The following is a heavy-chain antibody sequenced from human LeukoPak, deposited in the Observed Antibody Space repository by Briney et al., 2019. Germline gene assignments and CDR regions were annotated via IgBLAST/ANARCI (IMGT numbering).Heavy chain of an antibody. V-gene: IGHV3-23*01. CDR3: AKLGSIWYYFDY. CDR2: ISGSGGIT. Sequence: GGSLRLACPASGFTFSSYYMIWVRQAPGKGLEWVSDISGSGGITNYADSVKGRLIISRDSSKETLDLQMNSLRVEDTAVYYCAKLGSIWYYFDYWGQGTLVTVSS. CDR1: GFTFSSYY. J-gene: IGHJ4*02. D-gene: IGHD1-14*01.